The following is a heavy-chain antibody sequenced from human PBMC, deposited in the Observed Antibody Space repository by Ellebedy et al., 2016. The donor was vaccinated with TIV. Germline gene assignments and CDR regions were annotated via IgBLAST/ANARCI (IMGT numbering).Heavy chain of an antibody. Sequence: GGSLRLXXAASGFTFSSYAMSWVRQAPGKGLEWVSAISGSGGSTYYADSVKGRFTISRDNSKNTLYLQMNSLRAEDTAVYYCAKPENSGSPAGNWFDPWGQGTLVTVSS. V-gene: IGHV3-23*01. CDR1: GFTFSSYA. CDR3: AKPENSGSPAGNWFDP. J-gene: IGHJ5*02. D-gene: IGHD1-26*01. CDR2: ISGSGGST.